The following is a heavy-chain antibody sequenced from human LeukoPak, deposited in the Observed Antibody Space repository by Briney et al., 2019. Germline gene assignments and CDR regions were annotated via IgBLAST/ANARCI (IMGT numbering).Heavy chain of an antibody. CDR3: ARDRHGGTTRDDAFDI. V-gene: IGHV1-2*02. CDR1: GYTFTGYC. J-gene: IGHJ3*02. D-gene: IGHD1-1*01. Sequence: ASVKVSCKASGYTFTGYCMHWVRQAPGQGLEWMGWINPNSGGTNYAQKFQGRVTMTRDTSISTAYMELSRLRSDDTAVYYCARDRHGGTTRDDAFDIWGQGTMVTVSS. CDR2: INPNSGGT.